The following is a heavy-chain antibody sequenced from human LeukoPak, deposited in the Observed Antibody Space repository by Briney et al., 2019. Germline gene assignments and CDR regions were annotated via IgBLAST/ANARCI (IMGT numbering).Heavy chain of an antibody. CDR2: INPNSGGT. V-gene: IGHV1-2*02. J-gene: IGHJ4*02. CDR1: GYTFTGYY. D-gene: IGHD3-22*01. Sequence: AASVKVSCKASGYTFTGYYMHWVRQAPGQGLEWMGWINPNSGGTNYAQKFQGRVTMTRDTSISTAYMELSRLRSDDTAVYYCARGGFPDSSGYFDYWGQGTLVTVSS. CDR3: ARGGFPDSSGYFDY.